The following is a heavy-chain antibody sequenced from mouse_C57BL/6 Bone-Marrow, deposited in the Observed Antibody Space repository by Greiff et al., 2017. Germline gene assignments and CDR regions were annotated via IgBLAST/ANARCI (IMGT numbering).Heavy chain of an antibody. J-gene: IGHJ3*01. CDR3: ARQGYYGNFFAY. Sequence: QVQLQQSGAELARPGASVKLSCKASGYTFTSYGISWVKQRTGQGLEWIGEIYPRSGNPYYNEKFKGKATLTADKSSSTAYMELRSLTSDDSSVYFCARQGYYGNFFAYWGQGTLVTVSA. CDR1: GYTFTSYG. D-gene: IGHD2-1*01. CDR2: IYPRSGNP. V-gene: IGHV1-81*01.